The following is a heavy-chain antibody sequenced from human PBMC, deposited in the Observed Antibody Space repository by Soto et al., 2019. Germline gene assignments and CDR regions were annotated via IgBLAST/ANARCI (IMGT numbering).Heavy chain of an antibody. CDR2: IYRSGST. D-gene: IGHD6-13*01. J-gene: IGHJ6*02. CDR1: GGSSGSINW. Sequence: PSETLSLTCAVSGGSSGSINWWSRVRQTPGKGLEWIGEIYRSGSTNYNPSLKSRVTISVDKSKNQFSLKLSSVTAADTAVYYCARHPDIAAAGTDYYSGMDVWGQGTTVTVSS. V-gene: IGHV4-4*02. CDR3: ARHPDIAAAGTDYYSGMDV.